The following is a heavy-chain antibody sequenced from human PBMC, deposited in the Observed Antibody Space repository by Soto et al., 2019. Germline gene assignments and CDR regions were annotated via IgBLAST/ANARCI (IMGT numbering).Heavy chain of an antibody. J-gene: IGHJ5*02. Sequence: QVQLVESGGGLVKPGGSLRLSCAASGFTFSDYYMTWIRQAPGKGLEWVSYISYSGSSTHYADSVKGRFIISRDNAKNSLYLQMNSLRAEDTAVYYCASSQIGTTVTTSWFDPWGQGTLVTVSS. CDR1: GFTFSDYY. CDR2: ISYSGSST. D-gene: IGHD4-4*01. V-gene: IGHV3-11*01. CDR3: ASSQIGTTVTTSWFDP.